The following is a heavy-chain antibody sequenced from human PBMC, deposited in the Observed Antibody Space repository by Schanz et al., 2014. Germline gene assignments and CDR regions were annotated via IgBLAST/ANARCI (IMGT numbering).Heavy chain of an antibody. Sequence: QVQLVESGGGVVQPGRSLRLSCAASGFTFSNYGMHWVRQAPGKGLEWVAVIWYDGNNKYYADSVKGRFTISRDNSKNTLYLQMNSLRVEDTAVYYCAKEDVSSSTTWFLDNGGQGTLVTVSS. D-gene: IGHD2-2*01. CDR3: AKEDVSSSTTWFLDN. CDR2: IWYDGNNK. CDR1: GFTFSNYG. J-gene: IGHJ4*02. V-gene: IGHV3-33*06.